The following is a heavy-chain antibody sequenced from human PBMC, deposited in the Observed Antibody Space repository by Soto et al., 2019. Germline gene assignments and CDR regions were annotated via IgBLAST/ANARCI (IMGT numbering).Heavy chain of an antibody. CDR3: ARGLPGGDYGAWYNWFDP. D-gene: IGHD4-17*01. CDR2: INHSGST. CDR1: GGSFSGYY. V-gene: IGHV4-34*01. J-gene: IGHJ5*02. Sequence: QVQLQQWGAGLLKPSETLSLTCAVYGGSFSGYYWSWIRQPPGKGLEWIGEINHSGSTNYNPSLKSRVTISVDTSKNQFSLKLSSVTAADTAVYYCARGLPGGDYGAWYNWFDPWGQGTLVTVSS.